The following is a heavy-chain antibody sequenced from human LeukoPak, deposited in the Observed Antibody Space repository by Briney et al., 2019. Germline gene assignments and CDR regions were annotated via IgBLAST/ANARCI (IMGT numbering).Heavy chain of an antibody. J-gene: IGHJ4*02. CDR3: ARVHMVRGVIIRRPFDY. Sequence: GASVKVSCKASGYTFTSYAMNWVRQAPGQGLEWMGWINTNTENPTYAQGFTGRFVFSLDTSVSTAYLQISSLKAEDTAVYYCARVHMVRGVIIRRPFDYWGQGTLVTVSS. CDR1: GYTFTSYA. V-gene: IGHV7-4-1*02. D-gene: IGHD3-10*01. CDR2: INTNTENP.